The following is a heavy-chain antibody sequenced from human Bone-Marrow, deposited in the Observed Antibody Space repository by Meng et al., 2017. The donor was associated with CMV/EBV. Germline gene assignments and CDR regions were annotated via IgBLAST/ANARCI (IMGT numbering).Heavy chain of an antibody. CDR1: GFSLSTSGMS. Sequence: SGPTLVKPTQTLSLTCTFSGFSLSTSGMSVSWVRQSPGKALEWLSVIDWDDDKYYSTSLKTRCTVSKDTSKNQVVLTMTNMDPVDTATYYCATTQRDGGIFFDYWGQGTLVTVYS. CDR3: ATTQRDGGIFFDY. V-gene: IGHV2-70*20. CDR2: IDWDDDK. J-gene: IGHJ4*02. D-gene: IGHD2-15*01.